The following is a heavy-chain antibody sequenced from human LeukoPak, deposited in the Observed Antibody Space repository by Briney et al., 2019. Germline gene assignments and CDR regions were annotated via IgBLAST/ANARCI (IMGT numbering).Heavy chain of an antibody. Sequence: PGGSLRLSCAASGFTFSNYSMNWVRQAPGKGLEWVSSISSSSSYIYYADSVKGRFTISRDNAKNSLYLQMSSLRAEDTAVYYCARDRSSKVDYWGQGTLVTVSS. J-gene: IGHJ4*02. V-gene: IGHV3-21*01. CDR1: GFTFSNYS. CDR2: ISSSSSYI. CDR3: ARDRSSKVDY. D-gene: IGHD4-11*01.